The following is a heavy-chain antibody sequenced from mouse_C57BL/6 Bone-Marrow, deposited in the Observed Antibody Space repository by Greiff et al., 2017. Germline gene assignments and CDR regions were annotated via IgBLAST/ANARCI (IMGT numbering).Heavy chain of an antibody. CDR2: ISYDGSN. Sequence: EVKLMESGPGLVKPSQSLSLTCSVTGYSITSGYYWNWIRQFPGNKLEWMGYISYDGSNNYNPSLKNRISITRDTSKNQSFLKLNSVTTEDTATYYCARRDDGYYFYFDYWGQGTTLTVSS. CDR3: ARRDDGYYFYFDY. V-gene: IGHV3-6*01. D-gene: IGHD2-3*01. J-gene: IGHJ2*01. CDR1: GYSITSGYY.